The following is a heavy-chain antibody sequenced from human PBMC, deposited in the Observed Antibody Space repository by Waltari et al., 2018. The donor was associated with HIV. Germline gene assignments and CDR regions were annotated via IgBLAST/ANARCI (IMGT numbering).Heavy chain of an antibody. V-gene: IGHV4-34*01. Sequence: QVQLQQWGAGLLKPSETLSLTCAVYGGSFSGYYWSWIRQPPGKGLEWIGEINHSGSTNYNPSLKSRVTISVDTSKNQFSLKLSSVTAADTAVYYCARGSVGYYYYGMDVWGQGTTVTVSS. J-gene: IGHJ6*02. CDR3: ARGSVGYYYYGMDV. D-gene: IGHD1-26*01. CDR1: GGSFSGYY. CDR2: INHSGST.